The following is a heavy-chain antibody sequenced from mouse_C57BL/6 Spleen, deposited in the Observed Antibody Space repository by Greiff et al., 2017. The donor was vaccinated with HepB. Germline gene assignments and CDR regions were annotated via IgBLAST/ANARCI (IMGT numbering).Heavy chain of an antibody. CDR1: GYTFTSYW. Sequence: VHVKQPGAELVKPGASVKLSCKASGYTFTSYWMQWVKQRPGQGLEWIGEIDPSDSYTNYNQKFKGKATLTVDTSSSTAYMQLSSLTSEDSAVYYCARWDYYGPYAMDYWGQGTSVTVSS. CDR2: IDPSDSYT. J-gene: IGHJ4*01. D-gene: IGHD1-1*01. V-gene: IGHV1-50*01. CDR3: ARWDYYGPYAMDY.